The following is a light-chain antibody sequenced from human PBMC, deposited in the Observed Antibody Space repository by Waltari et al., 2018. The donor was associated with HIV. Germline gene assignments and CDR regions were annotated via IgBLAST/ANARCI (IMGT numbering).Light chain of an antibody. CDR1: TSNIGSNY. V-gene: IGLV1-47*01. Sequence: QSVLTQPPSVSGTPGQRVTISCSGSTSNIGSNYVYWYQQLPEMAPKLLIYRDKQRPAGVPDRFSGTKSGTSASLAINGNRSEDEADYYWAAWDDTLSGQGVFGGGTKLTVL. CDR3: AAWDDTLSGQGV. J-gene: IGLJ2*01. CDR2: RDK.